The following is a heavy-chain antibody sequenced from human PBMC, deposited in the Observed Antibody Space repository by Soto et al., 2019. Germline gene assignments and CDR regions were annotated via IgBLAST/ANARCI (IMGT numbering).Heavy chain of an antibody. CDR3: AREKRYCSSGSSCSPRYYYDMDV. Sequence: PSETLSLTCAVYGGSFSGYYWSWIRQPPGKGLEWIGEINHSGSTNYNPSLKSRVTISVDTSKNQFSLKLSSVTAADTAVYYCAREKRYCSSGSSCSPRYYYDMDVWGQGTTVTVSS. D-gene: IGHD2-15*01. CDR1: GGSFSGYY. V-gene: IGHV4-34*01. CDR2: INHSGST. J-gene: IGHJ6*02.